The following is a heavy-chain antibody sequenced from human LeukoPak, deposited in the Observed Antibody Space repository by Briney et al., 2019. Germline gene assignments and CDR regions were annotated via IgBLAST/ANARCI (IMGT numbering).Heavy chain of an antibody. V-gene: IGHV3-48*01. J-gene: IGHJ4*02. CDR2: ISSSSSTI. CDR3: ARDPKTLYYYGLGSPIDY. Sequence: GGSLRLSCAASGFTFSSYSMNWVRQAPGKGLEWVSYISSSSSTIYYADSVKGRFTISRDNAKNSLYLQMNSLRAEDTAVYYCARDPKTLYYYGLGSPIDYWGQGTLVTVSS. D-gene: IGHD3-10*01. CDR1: GFTFSSYS.